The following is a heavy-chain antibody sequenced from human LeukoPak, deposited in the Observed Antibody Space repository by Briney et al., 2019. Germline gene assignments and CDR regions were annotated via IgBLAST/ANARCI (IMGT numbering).Heavy chain of an antibody. CDR3: AGKAVAGPYFDY. V-gene: IGHV4-34*01. CDR2: INHRGST. Sequence: SETLSLTCAVYGGSFSGYYWSWIRQPPGKGLEWIGEINHRGSTNYNPSLKSRVSISVDTSKNQFSLKLTSVTAADTAVYYCAGKAVAGPYFDYWGQGTLVTVSS. CDR1: GGSFSGYY. J-gene: IGHJ4*02. D-gene: IGHD6-19*01.